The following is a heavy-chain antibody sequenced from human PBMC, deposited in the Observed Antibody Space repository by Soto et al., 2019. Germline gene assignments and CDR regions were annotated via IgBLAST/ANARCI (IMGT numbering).Heavy chain of an antibody. CDR1: GGSISSYY. V-gene: IGHV4-59*08. Sequence: PSETLSLTCTVSGGSISSYYWSWIRQPPGKGLEWIGYIYYSGSTNYNPSLKSRVTISVDTSKNQFSLKLSSVTAADTAVYYCARGGYYYGPGSYYKPYYYYGMDVWGQGTTVTVSS. J-gene: IGHJ6*02. D-gene: IGHD3-10*01. CDR3: ARGGYYYGPGSYYKPYYYYGMDV. CDR2: IYYSGST.